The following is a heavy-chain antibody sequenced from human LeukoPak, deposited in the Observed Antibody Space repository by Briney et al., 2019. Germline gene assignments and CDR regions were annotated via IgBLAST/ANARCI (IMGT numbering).Heavy chain of an antibody. J-gene: IGHJ4*02. CDR3: AIYGYCGSTGCYRYFDS. CDR2: ISGSGGST. CDR1: GFTFSNYA. V-gene: IGHV3-23*01. D-gene: IGHD2-2*03. Sequence: GGSLRLSCAASGFTFSNYAMSWVRQAPGKGLEWVSAISGSGGSTFYRDSVKGRFTIFRDSSKNALHLQMNSLRVEDTAVYYCAIYGYCGSTGCYRYFDSWGQGTLVTVSS.